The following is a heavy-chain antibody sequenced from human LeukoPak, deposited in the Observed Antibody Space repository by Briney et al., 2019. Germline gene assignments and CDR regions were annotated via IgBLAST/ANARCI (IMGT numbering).Heavy chain of an antibody. V-gene: IGHV1-46*01. CDR2: INPSGGST. CDR1: GYTFTSYG. Sequence: ASVKASCKASGYTFTSYGISWVRQAPGQGLEWMGIINPSGGSTSYAQKFQGRVTMTRDTSTSTVYMELSSLRSEDTAVYYCARIHYYGSGSYPQYYFDYWGQGTLVTVSS. J-gene: IGHJ4*02. D-gene: IGHD3-10*01. CDR3: ARIHYYGSGSYPQYYFDY.